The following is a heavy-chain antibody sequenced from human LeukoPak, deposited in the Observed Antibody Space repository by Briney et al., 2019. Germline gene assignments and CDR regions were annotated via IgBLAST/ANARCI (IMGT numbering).Heavy chain of an antibody. CDR3: ARQGSGGRALDI. CDR2: VYYSGSV. Sequence: SETLSLTCSVSGGSISSSTYYWGWIRQPPGKGLEWIGSVYYSGSVNYNPSLKTRVTISADTSKNQLSLKLTSVTAADTALYYCARQGSGGRALDIWGQGTMVTVSS. J-gene: IGHJ3*02. CDR1: GGSISSSTYY. V-gene: IGHV4-39*01.